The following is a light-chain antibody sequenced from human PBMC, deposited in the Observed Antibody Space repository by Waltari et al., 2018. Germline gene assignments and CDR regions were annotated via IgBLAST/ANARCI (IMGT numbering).Light chain of an antibody. V-gene: IGLV2-23*02. CDR3: SSYAGSSKGV. CDR2: AVS. CDR1: SIDVEKYNR. Sequence: QSALCQPTSVSGSPGQTIPISCTATSIDVEKYNRVSWYQQHPSKAPKLLIDAVSKRPSGVSDRFSGSKSGDMASLTISGLQPEDEAEYFCSSYAGSSKGVFGGGTKVNVL. J-gene: IGLJ2*01.